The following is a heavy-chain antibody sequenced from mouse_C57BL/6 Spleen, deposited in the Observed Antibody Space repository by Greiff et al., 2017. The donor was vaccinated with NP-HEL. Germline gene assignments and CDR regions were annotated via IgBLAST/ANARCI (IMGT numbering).Heavy chain of an antibody. CDR1: GFTFRSYA. CDR3: ARDRDGSDYFDY. Sequence: EVKLMESGGGLVKPGGSLKLSCAASGFTFRSYAMSWVRPTPEKRLEWVATISDGGSYTYYPDNVKGRFTISRDNAKNNLYLQMSHLKSEDTAMYYCARDRDGSDYFDYWGQGTTLTVSS. V-gene: IGHV5-4*01. J-gene: IGHJ2*01. CDR2: ISDGGSYT. D-gene: IGHD1-1*01.